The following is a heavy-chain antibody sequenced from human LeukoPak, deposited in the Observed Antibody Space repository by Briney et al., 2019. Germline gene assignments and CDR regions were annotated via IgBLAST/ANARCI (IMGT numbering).Heavy chain of an antibody. CDR3: AKAHSGSYPGAFDI. J-gene: IGHJ3*02. D-gene: IGHD1-26*01. Sequence: GGSLRLSCAASGFPFSSYSMSWVHQAPGKGLEWVSTISGSGSRTYYADSVKGRFTISRDNSKNTLYLQMNSLRAGDTAVYYCAKAHSGSYPGAFDIWGQGTMVTVSS. V-gene: IGHV3-23*01. CDR1: GFPFSSYS. CDR2: ISGSGSRT.